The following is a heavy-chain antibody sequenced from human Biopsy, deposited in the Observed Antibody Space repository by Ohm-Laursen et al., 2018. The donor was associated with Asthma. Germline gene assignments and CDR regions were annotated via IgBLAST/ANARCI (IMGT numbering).Heavy chain of an antibody. Sequence: ASVKVSCKISGYSLTDLSMHWARQAPGQGLEWMGGHDHEEGGTVNARRFQGRVTMTEDTSTDTAYTELSSLSSDDTAVYYCASDFPKDYVRYNFQFWGQGTLVTVSS. D-gene: IGHD4-17*01. CDR1: GYSLTDLS. J-gene: IGHJ4*02. V-gene: IGHV1-24*01. CDR2: HDHEEGGT. CDR3: ASDFPKDYVRYNFQF.